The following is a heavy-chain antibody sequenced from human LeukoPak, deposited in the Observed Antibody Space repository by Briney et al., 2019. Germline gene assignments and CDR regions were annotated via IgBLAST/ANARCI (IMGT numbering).Heavy chain of an antibody. CDR1: GFTFSSYA. V-gene: IGHV3-30-3*01. D-gene: IGHD6-13*01. CDR3: ARDIAWQQLAVFDY. CDR2: ISYDGSNK. J-gene: IGHJ4*02. Sequence: GGSLRLSCAAPGFTFSSYAMHWVRQAPGKGLEWVAVISYDGSNKYYADSVKGRFTISRDNAKNSLYLQMNSLTAEDTAVYYCARDIAWQQLAVFDYWGQGTMVTVSS.